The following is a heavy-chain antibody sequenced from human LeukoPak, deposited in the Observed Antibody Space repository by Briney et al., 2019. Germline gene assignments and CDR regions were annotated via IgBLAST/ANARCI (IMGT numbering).Heavy chain of an antibody. J-gene: IGHJ5*02. CDR1: GGTFSSYA. CDR2: INTNTGNP. V-gene: IGHV7-4-1*02. CDR3: ARARYYDFWSGYFTNWFDP. D-gene: IGHD3-3*01. Sequence: ASVKVSCKASGGTFSSYAISWVRQAPGQGLEWMGWINTNTGNPTYAQGFTGRFVFSLDTSVSTAYLQISSLKAEDTAVYYCARARYYDFWSGYFTNWFDPWGQGTLVTVSS.